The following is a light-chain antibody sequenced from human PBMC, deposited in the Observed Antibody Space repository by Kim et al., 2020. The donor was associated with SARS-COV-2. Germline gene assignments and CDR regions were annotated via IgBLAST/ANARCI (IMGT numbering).Light chain of an antibody. CDR3: QQDGSSPYT. V-gene: IGKV3-20*01. CDR1: QSGRSDY. CDR2: GAS. Sequence: WTPGESAPLACRASQSGRSDYIAWYQQKPGQAPRVLIYGASSRATGIPDRFSGSGSGTDFTLTISRLEPEDLAVYYCQQDGSSPYTFGQGTKLEI. J-gene: IGKJ2*01.